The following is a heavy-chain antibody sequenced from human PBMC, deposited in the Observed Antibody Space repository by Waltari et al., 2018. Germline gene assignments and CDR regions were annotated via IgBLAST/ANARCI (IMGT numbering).Heavy chain of an antibody. Sequence: QVQLVQSGAEVKKPGASVKVSCKASGYTFTSYAMHWVRQAPGQRLEWMGWINAGNGNTKYSQKFQGRVTITRDTSASTAYMELSSLRSEDTAVYYCARAEGWLAHYYYYYGMDVWGQGTTVTVSS. V-gene: IGHV1-3*01. CDR2: INAGNGNT. D-gene: IGHD6-19*01. CDR1: GYTFTSYA. J-gene: IGHJ6*02. CDR3: ARAEGWLAHYYYYYGMDV.